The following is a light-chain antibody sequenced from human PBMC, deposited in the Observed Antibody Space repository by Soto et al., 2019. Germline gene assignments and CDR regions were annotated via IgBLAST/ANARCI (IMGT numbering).Light chain of an antibody. CDR3: SSYTSSSTLVV. CDR1: SSDVGGYNY. V-gene: IGLV2-14*01. Sequence: QSALTQPASVSGSPGQSITISCTGTSSDVGGYNYASWYQQHPGKAPKLMIYDVSNRPSGVSNRFSGSKSGNTASLTISGXXXXXXXXXXCSSYTSSSTLVVFGGGTKLTVL. CDR2: DVS. J-gene: IGLJ2*01.